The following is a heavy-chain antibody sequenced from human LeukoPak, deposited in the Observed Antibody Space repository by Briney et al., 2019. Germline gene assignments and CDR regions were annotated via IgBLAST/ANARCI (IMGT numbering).Heavy chain of an antibody. CDR3: ATYSSLNRREFQY. Sequence: GGSLRLSCAASGFTFSNYGMHWVRQAPGKGLEWVAFIRSDGSNKYYADSVKGRFTISRDNSKNTLYLQMNSLRVEDTAVYSCATYSSLNRREFQYWGQGTLLTVSS. V-gene: IGHV3-30*02. CDR2: IRSDGSNK. D-gene: IGHD3-22*01. CDR1: GFTFSNYG. J-gene: IGHJ1*01.